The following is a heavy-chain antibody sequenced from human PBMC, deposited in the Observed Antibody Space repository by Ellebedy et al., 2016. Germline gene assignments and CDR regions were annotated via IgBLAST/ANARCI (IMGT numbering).Heavy chain of an antibody. CDR1: GFTFSTFF. J-gene: IGHJ4*02. Sequence: GGSLRLSXAASGFTFSTFFMTWVRQAPGKGLEWVSTISGDGADINLADSVKGRFTISRDNSRNTMYLQMNSLRADDTAVYYCRQGHYANYWGQGTLVTVSS. CDR2: ISGDGADI. D-gene: IGHD2-8*01. V-gene: IGHV3-23*01. CDR3: RQGHYANY.